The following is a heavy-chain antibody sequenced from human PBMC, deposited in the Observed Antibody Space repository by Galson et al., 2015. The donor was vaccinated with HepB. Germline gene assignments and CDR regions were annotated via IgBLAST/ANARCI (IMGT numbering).Heavy chain of an antibody. CDR3: ARGLGGEYYYYYGMDV. Sequence: SVKVSCKASGGTFSSYAISWVRQAPGQGLEWMGGIIPIFGTANYAQKFQGRVTITADKSTSTAYMELSSLRSEDTAVYYCARGLGGEYYYYYGMDVWGQGTTVTVSS. V-gene: IGHV1-69*06. CDR2: IIPIFGTA. J-gene: IGHJ6*02. CDR1: GGTFSSYA. D-gene: IGHD3-16*01.